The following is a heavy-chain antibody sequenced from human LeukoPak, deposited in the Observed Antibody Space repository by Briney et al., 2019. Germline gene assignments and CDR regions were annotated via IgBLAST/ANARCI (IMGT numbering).Heavy chain of an antibody. J-gene: IGHJ4*02. CDR1: GFTFSTYW. D-gene: IGHD5-18*01. CDR3: AKDPSYTAMDLIDY. V-gene: IGHV3-7*01. CDR2: MKRDGSEV. Sequence: GGSLRLSCAASGFTFSTYWMTWVRQAPGKGLEWVANMKRDGSEVYYANSVKGHFTISRDNAKNSLYLQMNSLRAEDTAVYYCAKDPSYTAMDLIDYWGQGTLVTVSS.